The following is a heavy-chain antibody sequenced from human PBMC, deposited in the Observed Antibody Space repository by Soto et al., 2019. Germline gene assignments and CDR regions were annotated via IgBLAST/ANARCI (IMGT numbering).Heavy chain of an antibody. CDR1: GFTFSAYD. J-gene: IGHJ6*02. V-gene: IGHV3-13*05. CDR2: IGAADDP. CDR3: ARAYSGRLPRRADYYFAMDV. Sequence: RGGSLRLSCAASGFTFSAYDMHWVRQTTGKGLEWVSAIGAADDPYYLGSVKGRFTISRENAKNSLYLQMNSLRAEDTAVYYCARAYSGRLPRRADYYFAMDVWGQGTTVTVSS. D-gene: IGHD2-15*01.